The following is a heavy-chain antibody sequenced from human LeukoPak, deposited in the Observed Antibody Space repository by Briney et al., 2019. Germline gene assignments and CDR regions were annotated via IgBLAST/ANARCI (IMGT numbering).Heavy chain of an antibody. J-gene: IGHJ4*02. CDR3: ARDIFWNY. Sequence: SETLSLTCAVYGGSFSGYYWSWIRQPPGKGLEWIGEINHSGSTNYNPSLKSRVTISVDTSKNQFSLKLSSVTAADTAVYYCARDIFWNYWGQGTLVTVSS. CDR1: GGSFSGYY. CDR2: INHSGST. D-gene: IGHD3-3*01. V-gene: IGHV4-34*01.